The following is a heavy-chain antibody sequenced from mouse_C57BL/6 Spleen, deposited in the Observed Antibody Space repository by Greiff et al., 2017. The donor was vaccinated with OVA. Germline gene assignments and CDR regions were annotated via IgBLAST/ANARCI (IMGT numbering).Heavy chain of an antibody. V-gene: IGHV1-26*01. D-gene: IGHD2-1*01. J-gene: IGHJ4*01. CDR2: INPNNGGT. CDR1: GYTFTDYY. Sequence: VQLQQSGPELVKPGASVKISCKASGYTFTDYYMNWVKQSHGKSLEWIGDINPNNGGTSYNQKFKGKATLTVDKSSSTAYMELRSLTSEDSAVYYCARSLSAYGNYDYAMDYWGQGTSVTVSS. CDR3: ARSLSAYGNYDYAMDY.